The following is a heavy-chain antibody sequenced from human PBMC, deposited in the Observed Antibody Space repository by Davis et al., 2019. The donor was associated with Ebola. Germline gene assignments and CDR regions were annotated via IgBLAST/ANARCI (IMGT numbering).Heavy chain of an antibody. V-gene: IGHV3-48*04. CDR2: ISSSSSTI. CDR1: GFTFSSYS. Sequence: GGSLRLSCAASGFTFSSYSLSWVRQAPGKGLEWVSYISSSSSTIYYADSVKGRFTISRDNAKNSLYLQMNSLRAEDTAVYYCARGRGSGSYSLGIWGQGTMVTVSS. J-gene: IGHJ3*02. CDR3: ARGRGSGSYSLGI. D-gene: IGHD1-26*01.